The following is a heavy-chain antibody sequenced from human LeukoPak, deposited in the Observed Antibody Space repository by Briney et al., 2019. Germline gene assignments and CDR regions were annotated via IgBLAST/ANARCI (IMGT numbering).Heavy chain of an antibody. CDR3: ARGTTGTTAYNWFDP. J-gene: IGHJ5*02. CDR1: GYSISSGYY. CDR2: IYYSGST. Sequence: PSETLSLTCTVSGYSISSGYYWGWIRKPPGKGLEWIGSIYYSGSTYYNPSLKSRVTISVDTSKNQFSLKLSSVTAADTAVYYCARGTTGTTAYNWFDPWGQGTLVTVSS. V-gene: IGHV4-38-2*02. D-gene: IGHD1-1*01.